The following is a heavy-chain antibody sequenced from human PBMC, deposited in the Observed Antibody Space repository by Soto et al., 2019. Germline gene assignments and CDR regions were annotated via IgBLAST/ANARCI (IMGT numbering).Heavy chain of an antibody. J-gene: IGHJ4*02. V-gene: IGHV4-4*07. CDR3: ARGMTPSGAPAWYYFDS. Sequence: SDTLSLTCTVSGGSITSYYWTWIRQPAGKGLAWIGRISIRGNTNYKPSLKSRVTMSVDVSKNQFSLRLTSVTAADTAVYYCARGMTPSGAPAWYYFDSWGQGALVTVSS. CDR2: ISIRGNT. D-gene: IGHD2-8*02. CDR1: GGSITSYY.